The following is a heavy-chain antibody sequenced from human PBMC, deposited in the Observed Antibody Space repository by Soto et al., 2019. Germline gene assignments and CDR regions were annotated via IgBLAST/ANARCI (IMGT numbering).Heavy chain of an antibody. V-gene: IGHV4-59*01. D-gene: IGHD1-26*01. J-gene: IGHJ4*02. CDR1: GGSISSYY. CDR3: ASSHSGSYGDFDY. Sequence: LSLTCTVSGGSISSYYWSWIRQPPGKGLEWIGYIYYSGSTNYNPSLKSRVTISVDTSKNQFSLKLSSVTAADTAVYYCASSHSGSYGDFDYWGQGTLVTVSS. CDR2: IYYSGST.